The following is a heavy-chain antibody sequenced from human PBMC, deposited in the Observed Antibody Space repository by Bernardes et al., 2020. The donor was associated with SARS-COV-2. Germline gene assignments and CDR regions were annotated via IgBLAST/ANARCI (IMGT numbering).Heavy chain of an antibody. CDR2: IKLDGSGE. J-gene: IGHJ4*02. CDR1: GFTFSSSW. D-gene: IGHD3-22*01. CDR3: ARIRHRSSVIVGFDY. Sequence: GCSLLLSCAASGFTFSSSWMTWVRQAPGQGLECVANIKLDGSGEYFVDSVKGRFAFSRDNAKNSLYLQMNSLGAEDTAVYYCARIRHRSSVIVGFDYWGQGTLVTVSS. V-gene: IGHV3-7*01.